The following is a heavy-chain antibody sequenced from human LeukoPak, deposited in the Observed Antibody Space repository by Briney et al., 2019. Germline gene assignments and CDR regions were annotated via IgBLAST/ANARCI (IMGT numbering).Heavy chain of an antibody. D-gene: IGHD3-10*01. Sequence: GSLRLSCAASGFTFSSYEMNWVRQAPGKGLEWVSYISSSGSTIYYADSVKGRFTISRDNAKNSLYLQMNSLRAEDTAVYYCARDSYYYGSGPFLFDYWGQGTLVTVSS. CDR1: GFTFSSYE. V-gene: IGHV3-48*03. CDR3: ARDSYYYGSGPFLFDY. J-gene: IGHJ4*02. CDR2: ISSSGSTI.